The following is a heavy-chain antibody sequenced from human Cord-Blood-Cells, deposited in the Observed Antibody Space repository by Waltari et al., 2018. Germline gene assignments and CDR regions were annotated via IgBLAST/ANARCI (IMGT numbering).Heavy chain of an antibody. CDR2: IYYSGST. CDR3: ARGPLCSGGSCYARDI. Sequence: QVQLKESRPALVTPPETLSLSPTVSGGSVSSGRSYWPCPPQTPGKGPEWIGYIYYSGSTNENPSLKSRVTISVDTSKNQFSLKLSSVTAADTAVYYCARGPLCSGGSCYARDIWGQGTMVTVSS. J-gene: IGHJ3*02. D-gene: IGHD2-15*01. V-gene: IGHV4-61*01. CDR1: GGSVSSGRSY.